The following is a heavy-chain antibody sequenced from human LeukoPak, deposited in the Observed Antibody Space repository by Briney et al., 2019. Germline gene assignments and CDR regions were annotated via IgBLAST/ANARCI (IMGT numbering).Heavy chain of an antibody. D-gene: IGHD6-19*01. CDR2: ISSSSSYI. CDR3: AKAGDSSGWYFDAFDI. J-gene: IGHJ3*02. V-gene: IGHV3-21*04. CDR1: GFTFSSYS. Sequence: GGSLRLSCAASGFTFSSYSMNWVRQAPGKGLEWVSSISSSSSYIYYADSVKGRFTISRDNSKNTLYLQMNSLRAEDTAVYYCAKAGDSSGWYFDAFDIWGQGTMVTVSS.